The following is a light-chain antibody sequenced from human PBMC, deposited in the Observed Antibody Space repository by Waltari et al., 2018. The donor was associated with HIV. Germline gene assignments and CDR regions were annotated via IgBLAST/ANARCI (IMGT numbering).Light chain of an antibody. CDR1: KSNIGAGQD. V-gene: IGLV1-40*01. CDR2: ANS. CDR3: QSSDIRLHGLWV. J-gene: IGLJ3*02. Sequence: QSLLTQPPSVSATPAQRITISCTGNKSNIGAGQDVHWYRQLPGTAPRLLIFANSNRPSGVPDRISGSKSTASASLAITGLQAEDEGYYYCQSSDIRLHGLWVFGGGTKVTVL.